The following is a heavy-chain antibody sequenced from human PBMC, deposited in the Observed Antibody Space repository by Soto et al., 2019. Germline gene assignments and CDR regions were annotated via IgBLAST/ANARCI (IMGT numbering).Heavy chain of an antibody. V-gene: IGHV3-33*01. J-gene: IGHJ4*02. CDR1: GFTFSSYG. Sequence: QVQLVESGGGVVQPGRSLRLSCAASGFTFSSYGMHWVRQAPGKGLEWVAVIWYDGSNKYYADSVKGRFTISRDNSKTTLYLQMNSLRAEDTAVYYCARDVGYGDYSYYFDYWGQGTLVTVSS. CDR2: IWYDGSNK. CDR3: ARDVGYGDYSYYFDY. D-gene: IGHD4-17*01.